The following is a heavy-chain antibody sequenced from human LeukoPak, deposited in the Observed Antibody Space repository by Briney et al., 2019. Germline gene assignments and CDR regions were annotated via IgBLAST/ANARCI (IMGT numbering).Heavy chain of an antibody. V-gene: IGHV1-58*01. CDR3: AADPWDCNSKRCFYIFDS. CDR2: IVADSGNT. Sequence: ASVKVSCKAPGFSFTRSAVQWVRQARGQRLEWIGWIVADSGNTNYAQKFQGRVTFTRDMSTNTAYMELSSLRSEDTAVYYCAADPWDCNSKRCFYIFDSWGQGTLVTVSS. CDR1: GFSFTRSA. J-gene: IGHJ4*02. D-gene: IGHD2/OR15-2a*01.